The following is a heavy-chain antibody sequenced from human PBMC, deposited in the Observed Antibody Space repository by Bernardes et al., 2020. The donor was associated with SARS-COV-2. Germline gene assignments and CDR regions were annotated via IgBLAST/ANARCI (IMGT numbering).Heavy chain of an antibody. D-gene: IGHD3-3*01. V-gene: IGHV4-38-2*01. CDR3: ARAPKQRITIFGVVGWFDP. J-gene: IGHJ5*02. CDR1: GYSISSGYY. Sequence: DTLSLPCAVSGYSISSGYYWGWIRQPPGTGLEWIGSIYHSGSTYYNPSLKSRVTISVDTSKNQFSLKLSSVTAADTAVYYCARAPKQRITIFGVVGWFDPWGQGTLVTVSS. CDR2: IYHSGST.